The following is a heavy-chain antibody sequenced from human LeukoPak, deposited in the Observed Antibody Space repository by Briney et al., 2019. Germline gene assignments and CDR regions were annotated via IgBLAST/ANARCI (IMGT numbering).Heavy chain of an antibody. CDR1: GGSISSYY. V-gene: IGHV4-4*07. CDR2: IYTSGST. Sequence: PSETLSLTCTVSGGSISSYYWSWIRQPAGKGLEWIGRIYTSGSTNYNPSLKSRVTMSVDTSMNQFSLKLSSVTAADTAVYYCARAGVLRFLEWPSPWFDPWGQGTLVTVSS. CDR3: ARAGVLRFLEWPSPWFDP. D-gene: IGHD3-3*01. J-gene: IGHJ5*02.